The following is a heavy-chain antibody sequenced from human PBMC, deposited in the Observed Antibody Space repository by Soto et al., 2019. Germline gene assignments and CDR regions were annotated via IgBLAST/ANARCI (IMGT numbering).Heavy chain of an antibody. CDR2: INHSGSN. Sequence: SETLSLTCAGYGESFSGYYWSWLRQPPGEGLEWIGEINHSGSNNYNPSLKSRVTISVDTSKNQFSLKLSSVTAADTAVYYCARGRLYDYVWGSSREPFDCSGQGTLV. CDR1: GESFSGYY. J-gene: IGHJ4*02. D-gene: IGHD3-16*02. V-gene: IGHV4-34*01. CDR3: ARGRLYDYVWGSSREPFDC.